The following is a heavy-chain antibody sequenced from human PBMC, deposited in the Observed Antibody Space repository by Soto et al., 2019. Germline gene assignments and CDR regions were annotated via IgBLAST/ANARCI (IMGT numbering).Heavy chain of an antibody. D-gene: IGHD6-19*01. J-gene: IGHJ4*02. CDR2: IKVSTGIT. CDR1: GYTFVNHG. CDR3: ARHYSSDWHFVFDS. V-gene: IGHV1-18*01. Sequence: QVQLMQSGAEVKEPGASVKVSCKASGYTFVNHGVSCVRQAPGQGLEWMGWIKVSTGITNYAGNFQGRVTMTTDTSTSTVYMELRSLRSADTAVYFCARHYSSDWHFVFDSWGQGTRVTVSS.